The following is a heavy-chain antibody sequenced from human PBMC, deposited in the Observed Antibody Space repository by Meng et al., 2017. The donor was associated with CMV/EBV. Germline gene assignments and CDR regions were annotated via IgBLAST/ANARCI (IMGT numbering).Heavy chain of an antibody. J-gene: IGHJ6*02. V-gene: IGHV3-7*01. CDR3: ARDRQWLRFLWSYGMDV. CDR2: IKQEGSEK. CDR1: GFTFSSYW. D-gene: IGHD5-12*01. Sequence: GESLKISCAASGFTFSSYWMSWVRQAPGKGLEWVANIKQEGSEKYYVESVKGRFTISRENAKNSLYLQMNSLRAEDTAVYYCARDRQWLRFLWSYGMDVWGQGTTVTVSS.